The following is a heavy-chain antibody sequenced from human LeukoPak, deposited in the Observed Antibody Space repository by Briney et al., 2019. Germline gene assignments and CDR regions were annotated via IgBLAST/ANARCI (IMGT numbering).Heavy chain of an antibody. Sequence: ASVKVSCKASGYTFTGYYMHWVRQAPGQGLEWMGWINPNSGGTNYAQKFQGRVTMTRDTSISTAYMELSRLRSDDTAVYYCARDYCSTTSCYSPGGQGTLVTVSS. CDR1: GYTFTGYY. CDR2: INPNSGGT. J-gene: IGHJ5*02. CDR3: ARDYCSTTSCYSP. V-gene: IGHV1-2*02. D-gene: IGHD2-2*01.